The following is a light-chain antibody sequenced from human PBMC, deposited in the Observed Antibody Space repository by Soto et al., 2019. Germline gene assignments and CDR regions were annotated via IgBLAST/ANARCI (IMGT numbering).Light chain of an antibody. CDR3: SSYASSYTLL. CDR1: SSDVGAYNY. J-gene: IGLJ3*02. CDR2: DVT. V-gene: IGLV2-11*01. Sequence: QSALTQPRSVSGSPGQSVTISCNGTSSDVGAYNYVSWYQQHPGRVPQLMIYDVTKRPSGVPDRFSGSKSGDTASLTISGLQAEDEADYNCSSYASSYTLLFGGGTKLTVL.